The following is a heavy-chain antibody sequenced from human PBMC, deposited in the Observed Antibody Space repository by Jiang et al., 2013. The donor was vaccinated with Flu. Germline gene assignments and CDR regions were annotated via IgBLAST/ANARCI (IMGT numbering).Heavy chain of an antibody. CDR2: ISAYNGNT. V-gene: IGHV1-18*01. D-gene: IGHD3-22*01. CDR1: GYTFTNYG. J-gene: IGHJ5*02. Sequence: GAEVKKPGASVKVSCKTSGYTFTNYGISWVRQAPGQGLEWMGWISAYNGNTNYAQKLQGRVTMTTDTSTSTAYMELRSLRSDDTAVYYCARGSRGNYYYENWFDPWGQGTLVTSP. CDR3: ARGSRGNYYYENWFDP.